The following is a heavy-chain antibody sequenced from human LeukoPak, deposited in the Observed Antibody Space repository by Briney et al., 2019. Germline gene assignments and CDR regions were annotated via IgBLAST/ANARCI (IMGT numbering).Heavy chain of an antibody. D-gene: IGHD4-17*01. Sequence: PGGSLRLSCVASGFIFRNYWMSWVRRAPGKGLEWVANINHDGGDKNYVDSVKGRFTISRDNAKSSLYLQINSLRVEDTAVYYCAITGGPTVTAFDLWGQGILDTVSS. CDR2: INHDGGDK. V-gene: IGHV3-7*02. CDR3: AITGGPTVTAFDL. J-gene: IGHJ4*02. CDR1: GFIFRNYW.